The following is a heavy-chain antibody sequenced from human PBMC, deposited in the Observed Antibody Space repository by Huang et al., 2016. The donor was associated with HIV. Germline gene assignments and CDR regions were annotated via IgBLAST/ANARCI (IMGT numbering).Heavy chain of an antibody. CDR1: GGSISSSSYY. V-gene: IGHV4-39*01. Sequence: QLQLQESGPGLVKPSETLSLTCTVSGGSISSSSYYWGWIRQPPGKGLGWVGRIDHSGTTYYKPSLKSRVTISVDTSRTQFSLKRSSVTAADTAVYYCAAHGRIVGIPAAPLRFDPWGQGTLVTVSS. D-gene: IGHD6-13*01. CDR3: AAHGRIVGIPAAPLRFDP. CDR2: IDHSGTT. J-gene: IGHJ5*02.